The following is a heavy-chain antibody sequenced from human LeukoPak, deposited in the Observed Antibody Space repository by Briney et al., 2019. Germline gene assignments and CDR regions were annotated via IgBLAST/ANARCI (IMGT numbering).Heavy chain of an antibody. CDR3: ARVYDILTGSPYHCFDP. J-gene: IGHJ5*02. CDR1: GYSFTSYW. D-gene: IGHD3-9*01. V-gene: IGHV5-51*01. CDR2: IYPGDSDT. Sequence: GESLKISCKGSGYSFTSYWIGWVRQMPGKGLEWMGIIYPGDSDTRYSPSFQGQVTISADKSISTAYLQWSSLKASDTAMYYCARVYDILTGSPYHCFDPWGQGTLVTVSS.